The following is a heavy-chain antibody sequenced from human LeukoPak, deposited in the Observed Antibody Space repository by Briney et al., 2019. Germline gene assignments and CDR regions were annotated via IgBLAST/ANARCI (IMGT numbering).Heavy chain of an antibody. CDR3: ARDSLYGVVDY. D-gene: IGHD4-17*01. CDR2: ISGNGAST. Sequence: GGSLRLSCVASGFTFSSYAMSWVRQAPGKGLEWVSAISGNGASTYYTDSVKGRFTISRDNSKNTLYLQMNSLRAEDTAVYYCARDSLYGVVDYWGQGTLVTASS. J-gene: IGHJ4*02. V-gene: IGHV3-23*01. CDR1: GFTFSSYA.